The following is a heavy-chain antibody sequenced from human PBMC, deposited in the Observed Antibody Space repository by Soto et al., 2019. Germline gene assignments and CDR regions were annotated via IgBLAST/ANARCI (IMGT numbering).Heavy chain of an antibody. Sequence: GASVKVSCKASGYTFTSYDINWVRQATGQGLEWMGWMNPNSGNTGYAQKFRGRVTMTRNTSISTAYMELSSLRSEDTAVYYCARGLLSNHDAFDIWGQGTMVTVSS. J-gene: IGHJ3*02. CDR1: GYTFTSYD. CDR3: ARGLLSNHDAFDI. CDR2: MNPNSGNT. V-gene: IGHV1-8*01.